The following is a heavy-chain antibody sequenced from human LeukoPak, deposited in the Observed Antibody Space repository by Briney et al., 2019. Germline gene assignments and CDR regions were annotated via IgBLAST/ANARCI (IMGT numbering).Heavy chain of an antibody. CDR3: ARAVNTMIDPSWFDP. V-gene: IGHV1-46*01. CDR1: GYTFTSYY. D-gene: IGHD3-22*01. CDR2: INPSGGST. J-gene: IGHJ5*02. Sequence: ASVKVSCKASGYTFTSYYMHWVRQAPGQGLEWMGIINPSGGSTSYAQKFQGRVTMTRDTSTSTVYMELSSLRSDDTAVYYCARAVNTMIDPSWFDPWGQGTLVTVSS.